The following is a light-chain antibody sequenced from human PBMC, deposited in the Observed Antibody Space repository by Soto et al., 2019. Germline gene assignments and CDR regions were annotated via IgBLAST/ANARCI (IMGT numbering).Light chain of an antibody. Sequence: QSVLTQPPSASGTPGQRVTISCSGSTSNIGSNTVNWFQQLPGTAPKLLIHSNNQRPSGVPGRFSGSKSGTSASLAISGLQSEDEADYFCAAWDDSLNAYVFGTGTKVTV. J-gene: IGLJ1*01. V-gene: IGLV1-44*01. CDR2: SNN. CDR3: AAWDDSLNAYV. CDR1: TSNIGSNT.